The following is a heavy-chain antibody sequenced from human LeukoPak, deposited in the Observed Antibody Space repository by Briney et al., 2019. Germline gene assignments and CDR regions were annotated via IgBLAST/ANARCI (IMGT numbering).Heavy chain of an antibody. D-gene: IGHD6-25*01. J-gene: IGHJ4*02. CDR1: GGSISNYY. CDR3: VRRGQRLNPGLYYFDY. CDR2: IYYSGST. V-gene: IGHV4-59*08. Sequence: SETPSLTCSVSGGSISNYYWSWIRQPPGKGLEWIGTIYYSGSTNYNPSLKSRVTISVDTSENQFSLRLSSVTATDTAVYYCVRRGQRLNPGLYYFDYWGQGTLVTVSS.